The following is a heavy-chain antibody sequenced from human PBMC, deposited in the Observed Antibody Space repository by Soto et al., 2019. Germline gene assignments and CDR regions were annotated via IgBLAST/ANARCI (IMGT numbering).Heavy chain of an antibody. CDR3: AREGPHDAFDI. CDR1: GGCISSYY. V-gene: IGHV4-59*12. J-gene: IGHJ3*02. Sequence: PSETLSLTCTVYGGCISSYYWSWIRQPPGKGLEWIGYIYYSGSTNYNPSLKSRVTISVDTSKNQFSLKLSSVTAADTAVYYCAREGPHDAFDIWGQGTMVTVSS. CDR2: IYYSGST.